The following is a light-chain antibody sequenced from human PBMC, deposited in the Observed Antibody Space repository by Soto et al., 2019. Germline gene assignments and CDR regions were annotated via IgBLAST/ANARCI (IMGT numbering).Light chain of an antibody. J-gene: IGKJ5*01. CDR3: QQYNNWLIT. CDR1: QSVSGN. V-gene: IGKV3-15*01. CDR2: GAS. Sequence: EMAMTQSPATLSVSPGERATLSCRASQSVSGNLAWYQQKPGQAPRLLIYGASTRATGIPARFSGSGSGTEFTLTISSLQSEDFAVYYCQQYNNWLITFGQGTRLEIK.